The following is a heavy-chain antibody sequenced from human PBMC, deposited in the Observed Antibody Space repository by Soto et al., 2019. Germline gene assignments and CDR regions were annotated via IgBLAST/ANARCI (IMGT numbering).Heavy chain of an antibody. D-gene: IGHD2-2*01. V-gene: IGHV1-46*01. CDR3: ARGGGYCSSTSCPHDAFDI. CDR1: GYTFASYY. J-gene: IGHJ3*02. CDR2: INPSGGST. Sequence: ASVKVSCKASGYTFASYYMHWVRQAPGQGLDWMGIINPSGGSTSYAQKFQGRVTMTRDTSTSTVYMELSSLRSEDTAVYYCARGGGYCSSTSCPHDAFDIWGQGTMVTVSS.